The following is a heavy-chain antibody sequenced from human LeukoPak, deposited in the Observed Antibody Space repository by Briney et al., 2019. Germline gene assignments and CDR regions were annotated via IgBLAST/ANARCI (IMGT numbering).Heavy chain of an antibody. D-gene: IGHD3-16*01. CDR1: AFTFSSYA. CDR3: ARVGVVHGDLDWLNWYFDL. V-gene: IGHV3-30*02. CDR2: IRYDGGNT. J-gene: IGHJ2*01. Sequence: QAGGSLRLSCAASAFTFSSYAMHWVRQAPGKGLEWVAYIRYDGGNTYYADSVKGRFTISRDNSKSTLYLQMNSLRADDTAVYLCARVGVVHGDLDWLNWYFDLWGRGTLVTVSS.